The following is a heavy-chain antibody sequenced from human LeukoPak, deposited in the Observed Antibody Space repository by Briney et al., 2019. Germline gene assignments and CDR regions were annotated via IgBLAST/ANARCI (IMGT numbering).Heavy chain of an antibody. D-gene: IGHD6-19*01. V-gene: IGHV3-23*01. CDR1: GFTFSSYA. CDR3: AKGKTIAVAGEAFDI. CDR2: ISGSGGST. Sequence: PGGSLRLSCAASGFTFSSYAMSWVRQAPGQGLEWVSSISGSGGSTYYADSMKGRFTISRDNSKNTLFLQMNSLRAEDTAVYYCAKGKTIAVAGEAFDIWGQGTMVTVSS. J-gene: IGHJ3*02.